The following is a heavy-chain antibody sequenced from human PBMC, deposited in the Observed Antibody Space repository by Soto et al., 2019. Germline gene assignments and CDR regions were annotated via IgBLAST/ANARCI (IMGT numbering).Heavy chain of an antibody. CDR2: ISSSSTI. Sequence: PGGSLRLSCAASGFTFSSYSMNWVRQAPGKGLEWVSYISSSSTIYYADSVKGRFTISRDNAKNSLYLQMNSLRDEDTAVYYCARDREYRSANYAVYYGMDVWGQGTTVTVSS. CDR1: GFTFSSYS. J-gene: IGHJ6*02. CDR3: ARDREYRSANYAVYYGMDV. V-gene: IGHV3-48*02. D-gene: IGHD4-4*01.